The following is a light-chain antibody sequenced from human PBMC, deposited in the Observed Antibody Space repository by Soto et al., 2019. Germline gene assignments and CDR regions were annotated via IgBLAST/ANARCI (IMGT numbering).Light chain of an antibody. CDR1: NIGSKN. V-gene: IGLV3-9*01. CDR2: RDS. CDR3: QVWDSSTGI. J-gene: IGLJ2*01. Sequence: SYELTQPLSVSVALGQTARLTCGGNNIGSKNVHWYQQKPGQAPVLVIYRDSNRPSGIPERFSGSNSGNTATLTTSKAQAGDEADYYCQVWDSSTGIFSGGTKLTVL.